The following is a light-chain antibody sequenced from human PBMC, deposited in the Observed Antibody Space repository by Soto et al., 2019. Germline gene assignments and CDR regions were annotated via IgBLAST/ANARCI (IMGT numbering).Light chain of an antibody. J-gene: IGLJ1*01. CDR1: SSDIGGYNY. V-gene: IGLV2-11*01. CDR2: EVI. Sequence: QSVLTQPGSVSGSPGQSITISCTGTSSDIGGYNYVSWYQQHPGKAPKLMIYEVIKRPSGVPDRFSGSKSGNTASLTISGLHAEDAADPYCCSYARSYTHDFGTGTQGTV. CDR3: CSYARSYTHD.